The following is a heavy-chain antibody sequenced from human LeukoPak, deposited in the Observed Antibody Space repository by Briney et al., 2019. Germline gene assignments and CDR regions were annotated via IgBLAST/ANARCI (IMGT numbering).Heavy chain of an antibody. Sequence: SETLSLTCTVSGGSISSYYWSWIRQPPGKGLEWIGYIYYSGGTNYNPSLKSRVTISVDTSKNQFSLKLSSVTAADTAVYYCARMRRYYYDSSGYYQEGYFDYWGQGTLVTVSS. J-gene: IGHJ4*02. D-gene: IGHD3-22*01. V-gene: IGHV4-59*01. CDR1: GGSISSYY. CDR2: IYYSGGT. CDR3: ARMRRYYYDSSGYYQEGYFDY.